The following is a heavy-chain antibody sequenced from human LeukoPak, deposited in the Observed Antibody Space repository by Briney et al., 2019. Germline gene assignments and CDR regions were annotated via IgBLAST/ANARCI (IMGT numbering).Heavy chain of an antibody. CDR2: ISYDGSNK. CDR1: GFTFSSYV. CDR3: AKDTLLGYCSSTSCPTNWFDP. J-gene: IGHJ5*02. V-gene: IGHV3-30*18. Sequence: GGSLRLSCAASGFTFSSYVMHWVRQAPGKGLEWVAVISYDGSNKYYADSVKGRFTISRDNSKNTLYLQMNSLRAEDTAVYYCAKDTLLGYCSSTSCPTNWFDPWGQGTLVTVSS. D-gene: IGHD2-2*01.